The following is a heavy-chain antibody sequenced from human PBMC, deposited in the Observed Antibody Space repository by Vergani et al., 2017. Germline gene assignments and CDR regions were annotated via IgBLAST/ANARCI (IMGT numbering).Heavy chain of an antibody. Sequence: EVQLVESGGGVGQPGGSLRVSCAASGFSFSTYNMNWVRQAPGKGLEWVSCINNSSGNIYYADSVKGRFTISRDNAKESLYLQMNNLRAEDTAVYYCARGHFAEANFDYWGQGTLVTV. V-gene: IGHV3-48*01. J-gene: IGHJ4*02. CDR1: GFSFSTYN. CDR2: INNSSGNI. D-gene: IGHD3-3*02. CDR3: ARGHFAEANFDY.